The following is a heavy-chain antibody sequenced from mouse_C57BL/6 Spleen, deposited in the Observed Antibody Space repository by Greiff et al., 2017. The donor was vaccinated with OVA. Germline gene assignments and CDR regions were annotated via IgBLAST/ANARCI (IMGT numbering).Heavy chain of an antibody. J-gene: IGHJ4*01. Sequence: VQLQQSGAELVRPGASVKLSCTASGFNIKDDYMHWVKQRPEQGLEWIGWIDPENGDTEYASKFQGKATITADTSSNTAYLQLSSLTSEDTAVYYCTTGGHGYWGQGTSVTVSS. CDR3: TTGGHGY. D-gene: IGHD3-1*01. V-gene: IGHV14-4*01. CDR1: GFNIKDDY. CDR2: IDPENGDT.